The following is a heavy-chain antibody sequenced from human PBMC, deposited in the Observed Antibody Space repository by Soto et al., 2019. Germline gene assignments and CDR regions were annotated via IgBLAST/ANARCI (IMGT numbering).Heavy chain of an antibody. V-gene: IGHV4-31*03. CDR2: IYYSGST. J-gene: IGHJ4*02. D-gene: IGHD3-10*01. Sequence: SETLSLTCTVSGGSISSGGYYWSWIRQHPGKGLEWIGYIYYSGSTYYNPSIKSRVTISVDTSKNQFALKLSSVTAADPAVYYCARDPGSYFDYWGQGTLVTVSS. CDR1: GGSISSGGYY. CDR3: ARDPGSYFDY.